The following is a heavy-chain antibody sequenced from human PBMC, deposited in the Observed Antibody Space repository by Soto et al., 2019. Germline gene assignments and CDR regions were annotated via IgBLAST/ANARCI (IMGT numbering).Heavy chain of an antibody. CDR3: ARDNRYNWNDEGWFDP. CDR1: GYSFSDYD. Sequence: QVQLVQSGAEVKKPGASVKVSCKASGYSFSDYDINWVRQATGQGPEWMGWMNPNSGNTGYAQKFQGRVTMTRNTSINPAYMELSSLGSEDTAVYYCARDNRYNWNDEGWFDPWGQGTLVTVSS. J-gene: IGHJ5*02. V-gene: IGHV1-8*01. CDR2: MNPNSGNT. D-gene: IGHD1-20*01.